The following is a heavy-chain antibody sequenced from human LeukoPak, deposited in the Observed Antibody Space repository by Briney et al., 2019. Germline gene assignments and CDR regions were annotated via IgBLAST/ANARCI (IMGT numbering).Heavy chain of an antibody. J-gene: IGHJ4*02. CDR2: IYYSGST. CDR1: GGSSSSGDYY. D-gene: IGHD3-3*01. CDR3: ARTSGYDFWSGYYRSDY. V-gene: IGHV4-30-4*08. Sequence: SQTLSLTCTVSGGSSSSGDYYWSWIRQPPGKGLEWIGYIYYSGSTYYNPSLKSRVTISVDTSKNQFSLKLSSVTAADTAVYYCARTSGYDFWSGYYRSDYWGRGTLVTVSS.